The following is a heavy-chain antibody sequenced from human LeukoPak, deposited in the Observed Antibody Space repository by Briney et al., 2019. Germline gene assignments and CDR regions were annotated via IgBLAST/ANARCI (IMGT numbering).Heavy chain of an antibody. J-gene: IGHJ3*02. CDR1: GFTFSSYA. Sequence: PGGSLRLSCAASGFTFSSYAMGWVRQAPGKGLEWVSDITISGGTTHFYSDSAKGRFTISRDNSKNTLYLEMNSLRAEDTAVYYCARIPLLWFGLLRKAFDIWGQGTMVTVSS. CDR3: ARIPLLWFGLLRKAFDI. D-gene: IGHD3-10*01. V-gene: IGHV3-23*01. CDR2: ITISGGTT.